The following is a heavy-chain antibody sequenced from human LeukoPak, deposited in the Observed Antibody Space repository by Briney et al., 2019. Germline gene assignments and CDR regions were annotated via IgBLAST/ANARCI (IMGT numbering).Heavy chain of an antibody. Sequence: PGGSLRLSCVASGFTFNNYWMHWVRQAPGKGPVWVSCINGDGRDTLYADSVEGRFTISRDNAKNTVYLQMSSLRVEDTAIYYYARERLSYCGADCPWGQGTQVTVSS. CDR3: ARERLSYCGADCP. V-gene: IGHV3-74*01. CDR1: GFTFNNYW. CDR2: INGDGRDT. J-gene: IGHJ5*02. D-gene: IGHD2-21*02.